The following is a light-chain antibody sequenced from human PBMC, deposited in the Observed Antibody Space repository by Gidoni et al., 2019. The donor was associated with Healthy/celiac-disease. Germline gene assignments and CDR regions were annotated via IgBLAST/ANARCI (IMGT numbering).Light chain of an antibody. CDR2: AAS. V-gene: IGKV1-27*01. Sequence: DIQMTQSPSSLSASVGDRVTITCRASQGISNYLAWYQQKPGQVPKRLIYAASTLQSGVPSSLFSGSGSGTDFTLTISSLQPEDVATYYCQKYNSAPQTFGQGTKVEIK. CDR3: QKYNSAPQT. CDR1: QGISNY. J-gene: IGKJ1*01.